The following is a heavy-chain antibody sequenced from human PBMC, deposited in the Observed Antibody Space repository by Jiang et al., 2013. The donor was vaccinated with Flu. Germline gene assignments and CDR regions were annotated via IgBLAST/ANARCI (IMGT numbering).Heavy chain of an antibody. Sequence: VQLLESGGGLVQPGGSLRLSCAASGFPFGIYAMAWVRQAPGKGLEWVSSLTAKGKIFYADSVKGRFTISRDNSRNTLYLQMNNLRAEDTAVYFCAKDFDSGWTYWYFDLWGRGTLVTVSS. CDR3: AKDFDSGWTYWYFDL. D-gene: IGHD6-19*01. J-gene: IGHJ2*01. CDR2: LTAKGKI. V-gene: IGHV3-23*01. CDR1: GFPFGIYA.